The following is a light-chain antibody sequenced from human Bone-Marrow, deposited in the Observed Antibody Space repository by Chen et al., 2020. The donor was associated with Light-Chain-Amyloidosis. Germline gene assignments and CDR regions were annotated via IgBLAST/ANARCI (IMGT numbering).Light chain of an antibody. CDR2: EDD. CDR3: QSYQGSSQGV. J-gene: IGLJ3*02. Sequence: NFMLTQPHSVLESPGKTVIISCTRSSGSIATNYVQWYQQRPGSSPTTVIYEDDHRPSGVPDRFSGSIDRSSNSASLTISGLKTEDEADYYCQSYQGSSQGVFGGGTKLTVL. CDR1: SGSIATNY. V-gene: IGLV6-57*01.